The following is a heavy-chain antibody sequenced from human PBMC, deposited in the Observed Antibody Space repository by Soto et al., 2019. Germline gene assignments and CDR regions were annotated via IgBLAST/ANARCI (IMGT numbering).Heavy chain of an antibody. V-gene: IGHV3-30-3*01. Sequence: QVQLVESGGGVVQPGRSLRLSCAASGFTFSSYAMHWVRQAPGNGLEWVAVISYDGSNKYYADSVKGRFTISRDNSKNTLYLQMNSLRAEDTAVYYCARSGAYSSSSYYYYGMDVWGQGTTVTVSS. CDR2: ISYDGSNK. CDR3: ARSGAYSSSSYYYYGMDV. D-gene: IGHD6-6*01. CDR1: GFTFSSYA. J-gene: IGHJ6*02.